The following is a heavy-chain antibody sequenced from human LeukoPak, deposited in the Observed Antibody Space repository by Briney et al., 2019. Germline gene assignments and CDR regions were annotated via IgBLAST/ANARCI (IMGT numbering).Heavy chain of an antibody. CDR1: GGSFRGYY. J-gene: IGHJ4*02. D-gene: IGHD2-15*01. CDR2: INHSGSH. Sequence: SETLSLTCAVYGGSFRGYYRSWIRQPPGKGREWIGEINHSGSHKYNTSLKSRVTISVDTSKNQFSLKLSSATAAHTAVYYCARGGLRLGYGGYYFDYWGQGTLVTASS. CDR3: ARGGLRLGYGGYYFDY. V-gene: IGHV4-34*01.